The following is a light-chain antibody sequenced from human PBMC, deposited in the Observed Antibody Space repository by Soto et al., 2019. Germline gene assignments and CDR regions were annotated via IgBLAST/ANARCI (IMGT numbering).Light chain of an antibody. J-gene: IGKJ3*01. CDR2: GAS. Sequence: EIVMTQSPATLSVSPGERATLSCRASQSVGNTLAWYQQRPGQAPRLLIHGASTRASGVPARFSGSGSGTDFTLTISSLQSEDFAVYYCQQYTDSPISFGPGAKVDLK. V-gene: IGKV3-15*01. CDR3: QQYTDSPIS. CDR1: QSVGNT.